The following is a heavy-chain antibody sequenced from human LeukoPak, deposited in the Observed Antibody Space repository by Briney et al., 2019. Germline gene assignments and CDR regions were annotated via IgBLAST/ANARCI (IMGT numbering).Heavy chain of an antibody. V-gene: IGHV3-21*01. CDR1: GFPYRSHS. CDR2: ISNSSSYI. Sequence: GGSLRLFCAASGFPYRSHSVKWVRQAPGKALEWVSSISNSSSYIYTPASEKSRFTISRDNAKNSLYLQMNSLRAEDTAVYYCARDLNMEGYYDSSGYGPDAFDIWGQGTMVTVSS. J-gene: IGHJ3*02. D-gene: IGHD3-22*01. CDR3: ARDLNMEGYYDSSGYGPDAFDI.